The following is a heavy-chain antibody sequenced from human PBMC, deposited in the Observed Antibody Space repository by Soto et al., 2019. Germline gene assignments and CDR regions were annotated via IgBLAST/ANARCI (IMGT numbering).Heavy chain of an antibody. D-gene: IGHD3-10*01. CDR1: GYTFTSYA. J-gene: IGHJ5*02. CDR2: INAGNGNT. CDR3: ARSPYLAPDNWFDP. Sequence: ASVKVSCKASGYTFTSYAMHWVRQAPGQRLEWMGWINAGNGNTKYSQKFQGRVTITRDTSTSTAYMELSSLRSEDTAVYYCARSPYLAPDNWFDPWGQGTLVTVSS. V-gene: IGHV1-3*01.